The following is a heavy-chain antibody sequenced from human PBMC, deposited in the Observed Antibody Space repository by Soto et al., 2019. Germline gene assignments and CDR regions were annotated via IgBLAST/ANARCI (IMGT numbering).Heavy chain of an antibody. CDR1: GGSKSSSSYY. CDR2: IYYSGST. J-gene: IGHJ4*02. CDR3: ARHRPNLESAY. V-gene: IGHV4-39*01. Sequence: SETLSLTCTVSGGSKSSSSYYWGWIRQPPGKGLEWIGSIYYSGSTYYNPSLKRRVTISVDTSKNQFSLKLSSVTAADTAVYYCARHRPNLESAYWGQGTLVTVSS. D-gene: IGHD3-3*01.